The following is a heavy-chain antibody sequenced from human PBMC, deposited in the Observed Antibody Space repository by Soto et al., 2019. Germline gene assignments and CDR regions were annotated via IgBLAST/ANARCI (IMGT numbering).Heavy chain of an antibody. J-gene: IGHJ4*02. Sequence: GGSLRLSCAASGLTFCSYSMNWVRQDPGKGLEWVSYISSSSSTIYYADSVKGRFTISRDNAKNSLYLQMNSLRDEDTAVYYCARDSGYDYEEVFDYWGQGTLVTVSS. CDR3: ARDSGYDYEEVFDY. CDR2: ISSSSSTI. D-gene: IGHD5-12*01. V-gene: IGHV3-48*02. CDR1: GLTFCSYS.